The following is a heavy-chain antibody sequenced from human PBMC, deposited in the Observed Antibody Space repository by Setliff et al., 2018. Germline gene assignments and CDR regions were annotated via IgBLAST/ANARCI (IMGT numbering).Heavy chain of an antibody. CDR2: ISSSGSTT. D-gene: IGHD3-22*01. J-gene: IGHJ6*03. Sequence: GGSLRLSCAASGFTFSDHYMTWIRQAPGKGLEWVSYISSSGSTTLYADSVRGRFSISRDNIKNSLYLQMNSLRSEDTAVYYCARALGGYYYALEYYYYMDVWGKGTTVTSP. CDR3: ARALGGYYYALEYYYYMDV. V-gene: IGHV3-11*01. CDR1: GFTFSDHY.